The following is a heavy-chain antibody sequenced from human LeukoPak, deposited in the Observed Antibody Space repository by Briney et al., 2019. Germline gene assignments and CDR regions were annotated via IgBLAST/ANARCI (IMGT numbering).Heavy chain of an antibody. CDR1: GGSISSSSYY. D-gene: IGHD3-10*01. J-gene: IGHJ4*02. CDR2: IYYSGST. V-gene: IGHV4-39*07. CDR3: AREPYYYGSGSYRGVDY. Sequence: SETLSLTCTVSGGSISSSSYYWGWIRQPPGKGLEWIGSIYYSGSTYYNPSLKSRVTISVDTSKNQFSLKLSSVTAADTAVYYCAREPYYYGSGSYRGVDYWGQGTLVTVSS.